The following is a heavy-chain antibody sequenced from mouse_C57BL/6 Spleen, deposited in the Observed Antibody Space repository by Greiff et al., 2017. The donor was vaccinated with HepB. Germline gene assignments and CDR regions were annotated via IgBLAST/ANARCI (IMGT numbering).Heavy chain of an antibody. D-gene: IGHD1-1*01. Sequence: QVQLKESGAELARPGASVKLSCKASGYTFTSYGISWVKQRTGQGLEWIGEIYPRSGNTYYNEKFKGKATLTADKSSSTAYMELRSLTSEDSAVYFCATLYDGSSYWYFDVWGTGTTVTVSS. V-gene: IGHV1-81*01. CDR3: ATLYDGSSYWYFDV. CDR1: GYTFTSYG. J-gene: IGHJ1*03. CDR2: IYPRSGNT.